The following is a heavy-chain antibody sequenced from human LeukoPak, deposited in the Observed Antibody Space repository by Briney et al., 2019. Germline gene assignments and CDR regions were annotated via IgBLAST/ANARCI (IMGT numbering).Heavy chain of an antibody. D-gene: IGHD5-18*01. J-gene: IGHJ4*02. V-gene: IGHV3-33*01. CDR2: IWYDGSNR. CDR3: ARDQGVDTIPRVYFDH. CDR1: GFTFSSYG. Sequence: GRSLRLSCAASGFTFSSYGMHWVRQAPGKGLEWVAVIWYDGSNRYYADSVKGRFTISRDNSKNTLYLQLDSLRAEDTAVYYCARDQGVDTIPRVYFDHWGQGTLVTVSS.